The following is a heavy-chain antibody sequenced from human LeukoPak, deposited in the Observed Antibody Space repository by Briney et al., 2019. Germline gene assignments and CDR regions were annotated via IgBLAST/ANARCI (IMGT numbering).Heavy chain of an antibody. CDR1: GFTFSSYS. Sequence: GGSLRLSCAASGFTFSSYSMNWVRQAPGKGLEWVSYISSSSSTIYYADSVKGRFTISRDNAKNSLYLQMNSLRAEDTAVYYCARGRGVSSKNWFDPWGQGTLVTVSS. CDR2: ISSSSSTI. V-gene: IGHV3-48*01. D-gene: IGHD6-19*01. CDR3: ARGRGVSSKNWFDP. J-gene: IGHJ5*02.